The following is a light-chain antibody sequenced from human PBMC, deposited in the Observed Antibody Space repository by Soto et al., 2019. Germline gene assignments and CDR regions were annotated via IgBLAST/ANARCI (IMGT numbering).Light chain of an antibody. CDR2: GAS. Sequence: EIVMTQSPATLSVSPGERATLSCRASQSVSSSYLAWYQQKPGQAPRLLIYGASSRATGIPDRFSGSGSGTDFTLTISRLEPEDFAVYYCQQYGNSPYTFGPGTKLEIK. CDR1: QSVSSSY. J-gene: IGKJ2*01. CDR3: QQYGNSPYT. V-gene: IGKV3-20*01.